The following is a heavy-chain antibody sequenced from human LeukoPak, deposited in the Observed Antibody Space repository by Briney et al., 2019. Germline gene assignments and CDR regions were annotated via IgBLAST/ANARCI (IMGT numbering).Heavy chain of an antibody. CDR1: GDSISSGPYS. V-gene: IGHV4-39*01. J-gene: IGHJ4*02. CDR2: ISYSGNT. CDR3: ARRSNYFDY. Sequence: PSETLSLTCTVSGDSISSGPYSWGWIRQPLGKGLEWIGNISYSGNTYYNASLKSRVTISVDTSKNQFSLKLRSATAADTAVYYCARRSNYFDYWGQGTLVTVSS.